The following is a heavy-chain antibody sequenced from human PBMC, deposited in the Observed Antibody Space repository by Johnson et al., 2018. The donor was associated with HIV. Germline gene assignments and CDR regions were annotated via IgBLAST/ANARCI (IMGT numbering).Heavy chain of an antibody. D-gene: IGHD4-17*01. Sequence: MLLVESGGGLVQPGGSLRLSCGASGFTFSDHWMQWVRQAPGKGLVWVSRINGDGSRLTYADSVKGRFTIARDNAKNTLYLQMNSLRAEDTAVYYCANLNDYGDYWGPDAFDIWGQGTMVSVSS. J-gene: IGHJ3*02. V-gene: IGHV3-74*01. CDR3: ANLNDYGDYWGPDAFDI. CDR1: GFTFSDHW. CDR2: INGDGSRL.